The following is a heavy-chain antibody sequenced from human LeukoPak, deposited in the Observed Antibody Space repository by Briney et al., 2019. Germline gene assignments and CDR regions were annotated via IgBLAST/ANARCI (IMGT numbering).Heavy chain of an antibody. V-gene: IGHV3-20*04. CDR3: ARERGIAAAGTFSDY. J-gene: IGHJ4*02. D-gene: IGHD6-13*01. Sequence: PGGSLRLSCAASGFTFYDYGMGWVRQAPGKGLEWVSGINWNGGSTGYADSVKGRFTISRDNAKNSLYLQMNSLRAEDTALYYGARERGIAAAGTFSDYWGQGTLVTVSS. CDR2: INWNGGST. CDR1: GFTFYDYG.